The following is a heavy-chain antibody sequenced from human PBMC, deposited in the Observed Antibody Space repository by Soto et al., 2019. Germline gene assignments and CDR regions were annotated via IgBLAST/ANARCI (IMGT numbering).Heavy chain of an antibody. Sequence: QVQLVQSGAEVKKPGSSVKVSCKASGGTFSSYTISWVRQAPGQGLEWMGRIIPILGIANYAQKFQGRVXIXAXXSTSTAYMELSSLRSEDTAVYYCARATVVTPSLDYWGQGTLVTVSS. V-gene: IGHV1-69*02. CDR1: GGTFSSYT. J-gene: IGHJ4*02. D-gene: IGHD4-17*01. CDR2: IIPILGIA. CDR3: ARATVVTPSLDY.